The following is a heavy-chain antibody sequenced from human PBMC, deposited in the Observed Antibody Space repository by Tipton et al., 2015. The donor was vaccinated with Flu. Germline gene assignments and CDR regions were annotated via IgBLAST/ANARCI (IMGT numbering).Heavy chain of an antibody. V-gene: IGHV4-38-2*02. CDR2: IYHSGST. D-gene: IGHD3-22*01. CDR1: GYAISSGYY. Sequence: LRLSCAVSGYAISSGYYWGWIRQPPGKGLEWIGSIYHSGSTDYNPSLKSRVTMSVDTSKNQISLKLSSVTAADTAVYYCAREYFDTSGTEYYFDFWGQGTLVTVSS. J-gene: IGHJ4*02. CDR3: AREYFDTSGTEYYFDF.